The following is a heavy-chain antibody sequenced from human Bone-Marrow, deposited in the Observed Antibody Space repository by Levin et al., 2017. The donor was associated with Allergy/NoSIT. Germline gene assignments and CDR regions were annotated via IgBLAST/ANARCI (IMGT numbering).Heavy chain of an antibody. CDR1: QFAFSSFG. J-gene: IGHJ4*02. D-gene: IGHD3-9*01. V-gene: IGHV3-30-3*01. CDR2: ISYDGSLK. CDR3: AREYDLLTGLDY. Sequence: SCTASQFAFSSFGLSWVRQAPGKGLEWLSFISYDGSLKYYADSVKGRFTISRDNSKDTLSLQMNSLRDEDTAVYYCAREYDLLTGLDYWGQGTLVTVSS.